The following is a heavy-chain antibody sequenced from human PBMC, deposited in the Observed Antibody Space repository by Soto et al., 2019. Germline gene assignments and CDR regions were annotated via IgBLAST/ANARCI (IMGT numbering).Heavy chain of an antibody. CDR1: GFTFSSYG. CDR2: IWYDGSNK. J-gene: IGHJ4*02. D-gene: IGHD2-2*01. V-gene: IGHV3-33*01. Sequence: GGSLRLSCAASGFTFSSYGMHWVRQAPGKGLEWVAVIWYDGSNKYYADSVKGRFTISRDNSKNTLYLQMNSLRAEDTAVYYCARDGSNQLLSNKVVYYFDYWGQGTLVTVSS. CDR3: ARDGSNQLLSNKVVYYFDY.